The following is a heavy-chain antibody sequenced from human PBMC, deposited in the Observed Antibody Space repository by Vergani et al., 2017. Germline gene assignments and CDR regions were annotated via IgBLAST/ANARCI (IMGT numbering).Heavy chain of an antibody. J-gene: IGHJ6*02. Sequence: EVQLLESGGDLVQPGGSLRLSCAASGFTFNHYAMNWVRQAPGKGLEWVSGIGGSGGSTYYAGSVKGRFTISRDSSKNTRYLQMNSLSAGDTAVYYCAKAKPRNSGYDYLYYYHAMDVWGQGTTVTVSS. D-gene: IGHD5-12*01. CDR3: AKAKPRNSGYDYLYYYHAMDV. CDR1: GFTFNHYA. CDR2: IGGSGGST. V-gene: IGHV3-23*01.